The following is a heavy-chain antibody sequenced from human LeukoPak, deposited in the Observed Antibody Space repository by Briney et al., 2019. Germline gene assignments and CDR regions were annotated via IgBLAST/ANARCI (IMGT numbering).Heavy chain of an antibody. CDR2: IKQDGTEK. V-gene: IGHV3-7*01. CDR3: ARGGGKAAGDH. CDR1: GFTFSNYW. D-gene: IGHD6-13*01. J-gene: IGHJ4*02. Sequence: PGGSLRLSCVVSGFTFSNYWMSWVRQAPGKGLEWVANIKQDGTEKYYLDSVKGRFTISRDSAKNSLYLQMNTLRAEDTAVYFCARGGGKAAGDHWGQGTLVTVSS.